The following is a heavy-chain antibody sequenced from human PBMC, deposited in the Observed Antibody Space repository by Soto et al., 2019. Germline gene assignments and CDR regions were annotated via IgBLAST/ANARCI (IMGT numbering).Heavy chain of an antibody. CDR1: GGTFSSYA. J-gene: IGHJ4*02. Sequence: SVKVSCKASGGTFSSYAISWVRQAPGQGLEWMGVIIPIFGTANYAQKFQGRVTITADESTSTAYMELSSLRSEDTAVYYCARAHTYYYDSSGYPAGYWGQGTLVTVSS. CDR2: IIPIFGTA. CDR3: ARAHTYYYDSSGYPAGY. D-gene: IGHD3-22*01. V-gene: IGHV1-69*13.